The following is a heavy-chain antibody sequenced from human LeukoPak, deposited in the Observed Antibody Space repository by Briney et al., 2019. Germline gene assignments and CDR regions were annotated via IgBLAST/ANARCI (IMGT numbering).Heavy chain of an antibody. CDR2: RDDSGRS. V-gene: IGHV4-59*11. CDR1: GGSMSGHF. D-gene: IGHD3-10*01. Sequence: KPSETLSLTCNVSGGSMSGHFWIRFRQPPGKGLEWIGHRDDSGRSNYNPSLRSRVTISIDTSKNQFSLKLNSVTAADTADYYCARAPVVRGVFGWFDFWGQGVLVTVSS. CDR3: ARAPVVRGVFGWFDF. J-gene: IGHJ5*01.